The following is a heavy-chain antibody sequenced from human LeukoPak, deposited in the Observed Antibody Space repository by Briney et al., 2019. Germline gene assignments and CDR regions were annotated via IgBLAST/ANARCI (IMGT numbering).Heavy chain of an antibody. CDR2: IYYSGST. V-gene: IGHV4-59*01. CDR1: GGSISSYY. J-gene: IGHJ4*02. D-gene: IGHD4-17*01. CDR3: ARSPHRSYGDPPADFDY. Sequence: SETLSLTCTVSGGSISSYYWSWIRQPPGKGLESIGYIYYSGSTNYNPSLKSRVTISVDTSKNQFSLKLSSVTAADTAVYYCARSPHRSYGDPPADFDYWGQGTLVTVSS.